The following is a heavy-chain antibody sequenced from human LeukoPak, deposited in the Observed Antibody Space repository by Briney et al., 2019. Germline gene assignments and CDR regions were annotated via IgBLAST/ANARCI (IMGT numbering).Heavy chain of an antibody. Sequence: GGSLRLSCAGSGFSFSDSAMPWVRQASGKGLEWVGRIRSKANSDATAYAASVKGRFTIFRDDSKNTAYLQMNSLKTEDTAVYYCTRHVDPLYNDFWHWGQGTLVTVSS. CDR2: IRSKANSDAT. V-gene: IGHV3-73*01. CDR1: GFSFSDSA. J-gene: IGHJ4*02. CDR3: TRHVDPLYNDFWH. D-gene: IGHD3-3*01.